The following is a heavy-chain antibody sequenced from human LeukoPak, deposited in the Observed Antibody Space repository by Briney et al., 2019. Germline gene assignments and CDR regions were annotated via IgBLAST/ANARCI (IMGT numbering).Heavy chain of an antibody. Sequence: ASVKVSCKASGYTFTSYDINWVRQATGQGLEWMGWMNPNSGNTGYAQKFQGRVTMTRNTSISTAYMELSSLRSEDTAVYYCAKGRDSSSWYSRGDWFDPWGQGTLVTVSS. D-gene: IGHD6-13*01. V-gene: IGHV1-8*01. CDR1: GYTFTSYD. CDR2: MNPNSGNT. CDR3: AKGRDSSSWYSRGDWFDP. J-gene: IGHJ5*02.